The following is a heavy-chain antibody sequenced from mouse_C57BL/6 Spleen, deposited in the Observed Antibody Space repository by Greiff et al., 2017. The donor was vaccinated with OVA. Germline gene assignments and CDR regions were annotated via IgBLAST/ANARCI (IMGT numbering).Heavy chain of an antibody. D-gene: IGHD1-1*01. J-gene: IGHJ2*01. CDR3: ARSDYYGSSYYFDY. CDR2: IDPNYGTT. Sequence: VQLQQSGPELVKPGASVKISCKASGYSFTDYNMNWVKQSNGKSLEWIGVIDPNYGTTSYNQKFKGKATLTVDQSSSTAYMQLNSLTSEDSAVYYCARSDYYGSSYYFDYWGQGTTLTVSS. CDR1: GYSFTDYN. V-gene: IGHV1-39*01.